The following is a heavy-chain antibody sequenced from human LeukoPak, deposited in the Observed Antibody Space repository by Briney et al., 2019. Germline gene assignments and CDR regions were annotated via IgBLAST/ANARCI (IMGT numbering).Heavy chain of an antibody. CDR3: VRIPNNAGFPNWLDP. J-gene: IGHJ5*02. CDR1: GFTFSYST. CDR2: IDSRSSYI. V-gene: IGHV3-21*01. D-gene: IGHD1-14*01. Sequence: PGGSLRLSCAASGFTFSYSTMNWVRRAPGRGLEWVSSIDSRSSYIHYGDSVKGRFTISRDNAKNSLYLQMDSLRAEDTAMYYCVRIPNNAGFPNWLDPWGQGTLVTVSS.